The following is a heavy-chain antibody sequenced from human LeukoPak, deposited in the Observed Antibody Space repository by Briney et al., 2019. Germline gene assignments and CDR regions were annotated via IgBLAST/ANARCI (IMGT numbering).Heavy chain of an antibody. J-gene: IGHJ4*02. V-gene: IGHV1-69*04. D-gene: IGHD6-13*01. CDR3: ARDLSAAAADIKSPYYFDY. Sequence: SVKVSCKASGGTFSSYAISWVRQAPGQGLEWMGRIIPILGIANYAQKFQGRVTITADKSTSTAYMELSSLRSEDTAVYYYARDLSAAAADIKSPYYFDYWGQGTLVTVSS. CDR2: IIPILGIA. CDR1: GGTFSSYA.